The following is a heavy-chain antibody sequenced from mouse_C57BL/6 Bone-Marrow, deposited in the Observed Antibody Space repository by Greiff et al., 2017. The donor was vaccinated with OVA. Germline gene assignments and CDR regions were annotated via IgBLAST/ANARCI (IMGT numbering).Heavy chain of an antibody. CDR3: ARKSAIYYDYDKGY. J-gene: IGHJ2*01. V-gene: IGHV1-81*01. D-gene: IGHD2-4*01. Sequence: VQLVESGAELARPGASVKLSCKASGYTFTSYGISWVKQRTGQGLEWIGEIYPRSGNTYYNEKFKGTATLTADKSSSTAYMELRSLTSEDSAVYFCARKSAIYYDYDKGYWGQGTTLTVSS. CDR2: IYPRSGNT. CDR1: GYTFTSYG.